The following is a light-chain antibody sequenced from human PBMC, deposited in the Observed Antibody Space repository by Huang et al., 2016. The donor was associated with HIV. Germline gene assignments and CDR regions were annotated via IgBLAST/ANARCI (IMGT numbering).Light chain of an antibody. Sequence: EIVMTQSPGTLSVSPGERVTLSCSASESISSSLAWYQQASGQAPRLLIYDASTRATGVPARFSGSGSGTNFTLTISSRQSEDFAVYYCQQYNDWPPITFGQGTRVDIK. CDR1: ESISSS. CDR2: DAS. CDR3: QQYNDWPPIT. V-gene: IGKV3-15*01. J-gene: IGKJ5*01.